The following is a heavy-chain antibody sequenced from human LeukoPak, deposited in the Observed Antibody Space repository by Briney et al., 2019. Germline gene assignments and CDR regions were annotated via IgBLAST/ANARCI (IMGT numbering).Heavy chain of an antibody. V-gene: IGHV1-24*01. CDR3: ARERRHYDSSGLLRSFDI. Sequence: ASVKVSCKVSGYTLTELSMHWVRQAPGKGLEWMGSFDPEDGETIYAQKFQGRVTMTEDTSTDTAYMELSSLRSEDTAVYYCARERRHYDSSGLLRSFDIWGQGTMVTVSS. D-gene: IGHD3-22*01. CDR2: FDPEDGET. J-gene: IGHJ3*02. CDR1: GYTLTELS.